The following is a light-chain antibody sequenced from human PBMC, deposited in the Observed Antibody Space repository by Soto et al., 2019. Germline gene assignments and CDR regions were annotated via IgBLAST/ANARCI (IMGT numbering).Light chain of an antibody. CDR2: AAS. V-gene: IGKV1-9*01. CDR1: QDISSY. J-gene: IGKJ2*01. CDR3: QQLNSYPRDT. Sequence: DIQLTQSPSFLSASVGDRVTITCRASQDISSYLAWYQQKPGKAPKLLIYAASTLQSGVPSRFSGSGSGTEFTLTISSLQPEDFATYYCQQLNSYPRDTFGQGTKLEIK.